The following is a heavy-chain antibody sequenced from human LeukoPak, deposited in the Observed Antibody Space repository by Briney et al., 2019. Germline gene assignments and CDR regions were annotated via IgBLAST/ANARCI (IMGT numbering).Heavy chain of an antibody. J-gene: IGHJ4*02. V-gene: IGHV3-30*18. CDR3: AKDRSLGY. Sequence: GGSLRLSCAASGFTFSKYGMQWVRQAPGKGLEWVAVISHDGSVKHYVDSVKGRFTISRDNSKNMLYLQMNSLRVEDTAVYYCAKDRSLGYWGQGTLVTVSS. CDR1: GFTFSKYG. CDR2: ISHDGSVK. D-gene: IGHD1-26*01.